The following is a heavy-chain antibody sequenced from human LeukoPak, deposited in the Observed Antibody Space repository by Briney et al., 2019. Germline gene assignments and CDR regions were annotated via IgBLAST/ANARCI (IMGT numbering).Heavy chain of an antibody. CDR3: ARGFRIAVATETDY. V-gene: IGHV4-34*01. Sequence: PSETLSLTCAVYGGSFSGYYWSWIRQPPGKGLEWIGEINHSGSTNYNPSLKSRVTISVDTSKNQFSLKLSSVTAADTAVYYCARGFRIAVATETDYWGQGTLVTVSS. CDR2: INHSGST. CDR1: GGSFSGYY. D-gene: IGHD6-19*01. J-gene: IGHJ4*02.